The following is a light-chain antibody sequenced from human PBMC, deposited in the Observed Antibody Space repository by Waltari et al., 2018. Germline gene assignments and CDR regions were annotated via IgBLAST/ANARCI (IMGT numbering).Light chain of an antibody. CDR3: QHYDSSPYT. Sequence: EIVLTQSPGTLSLSPGERVTLSCRASQGRSANSLPWYQQIPGQAPRLLIYSTSALATGVPDRFSGYGSGTDFSLTISRLEPEDFAVYFCQHYDSSPYTFGQGTKLEIK. CDR2: STS. CDR1: QGRSANS. V-gene: IGKV3-20*01. J-gene: IGKJ2*01.